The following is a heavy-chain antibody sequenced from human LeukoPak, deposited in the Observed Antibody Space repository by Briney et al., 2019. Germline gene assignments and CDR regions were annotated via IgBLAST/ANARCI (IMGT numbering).Heavy chain of an antibody. D-gene: IGHD3-3*01. V-gene: IGHV3-48*01. J-gene: IGHJ3*02. CDR1: GFTFTIFG. CDR3: ARTYDFGRGPPGDAFDN. CDR2: IDARSGIT. Sequence: GGSLRLSCAASGFTFTIFGLNWVRQAPGKVPEWVSYIDARSGITYYADSVQGRFTISRGNAQESVFLQMNSLRADDTAVYYCARTYDFGRGPPGDAFDNWGPGTLVTVSS.